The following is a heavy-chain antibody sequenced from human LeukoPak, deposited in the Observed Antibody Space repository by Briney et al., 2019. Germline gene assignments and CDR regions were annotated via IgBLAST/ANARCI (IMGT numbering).Heavy chain of an antibody. CDR2: IXYSGXX. D-gene: IGHD5-18*01. J-gene: IGHJ4*02. CDR1: GGSIXSGSYG. CDR3: ARANGWTDVHGYSYGFDY. V-gene: IGHV4-61*01. Sequence: PSQTLSLTCAVSGGSIXSGSYGWSWIRQPPGKXXXXXXXIXYSGXXXXNXXXXXRVTISVDTSKNQFSLKLSSVTAADTAVYYCARANGWTDVHGYSYGFDYWGQGTLVTVSS.